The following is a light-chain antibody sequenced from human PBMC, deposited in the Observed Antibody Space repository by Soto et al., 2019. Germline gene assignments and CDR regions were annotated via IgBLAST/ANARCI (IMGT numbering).Light chain of an antibody. J-gene: IGKJ1*01. CDR3: QQYNNWLGT. CDR2: AAS. Sequence: DIVITQSPATPSVSPGERATPSCRASQSLSSNLAWYQQKPGQAPRLLIYAASTRATGIPARFSGSGSGTEFTLTISSLQPEDFAVYYCQQYNNWLGTFGQGTKVDIK. V-gene: IGKV3-15*01. CDR1: QSLSSN.